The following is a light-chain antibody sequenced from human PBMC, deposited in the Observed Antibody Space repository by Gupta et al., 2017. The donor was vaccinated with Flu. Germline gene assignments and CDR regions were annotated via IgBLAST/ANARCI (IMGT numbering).Light chain of an antibody. CDR1: ALSNQY. J-gene: IGLJ3*02. CDR2: KDT. Sequence: SYELTKPPSVSVSPGQTARITCPGDALSNQYTYWYQQKPGQAPVLVIFKDTERPSGIPERFSGSNSGTTVTLTISGVQAEDEAAYYCQSADNSGTYVVFGGGTRLTV. CDR3: QSADNSGTYVV. V-gene: IGLV3-25*03.